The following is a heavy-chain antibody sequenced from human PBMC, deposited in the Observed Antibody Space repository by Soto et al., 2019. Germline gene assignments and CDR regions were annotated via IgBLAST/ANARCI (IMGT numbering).Heavy chain of an antibody. CDR3: ANHRTVDAHVFQH. J-gene: IGHJ1*01. V-gene: IGHV3-23*01. D-gene: IGHD2-15*01. CDR2: ISQSGGNT. Sequence: EVQLLESGGGWEQPGGSLRLSCAASGFSLSINGMSWVRQAPWRGLECVSGISQSGGNTYYADSVKGRFTSSRDNSNNTLYLQMNSRRADDTGVYFCANHRTVDAHVFQHWGQGTLVTVSS. CDR1: GFSLSING.